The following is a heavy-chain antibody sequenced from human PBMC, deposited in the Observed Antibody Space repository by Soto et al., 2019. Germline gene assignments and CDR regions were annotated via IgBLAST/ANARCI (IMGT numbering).Heavy chain of an antibody. V-gene: IGHV1-18*01. CDR1: GYTFTSYG. D-gene: IGHD3-22*01. CDR3: AREAYYYDSGGYYFWFDP. J-gene: IGHJ5*02. CDR2: ISAYNGNT. Sequence: GASVKVSCKASGYTFTSYGISWVRQAPGQGLEWMGWISAYNGNTNYAQKLQGRVTMTTDTSTSTAYMELRSLRSDDTAVYYCAREAYYYDSGGYYFWFDPWGQGTLVTVSS.